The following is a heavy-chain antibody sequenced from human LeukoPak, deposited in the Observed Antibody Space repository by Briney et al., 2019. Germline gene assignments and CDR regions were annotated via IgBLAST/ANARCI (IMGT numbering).Heavy chain of an antibody. CDR1: GFTFSDYY. J-gene: IGHJ4*02. D-gene: IGHD5-24*01. CDR3: ARDRLQLHAGFDY. Sequence: GGSLRLSCAASGFTFSDYYMAWIRQAPGKGLEWLSYISDSGTTIHDADSVKGRFTISRDSVKNSLYLQMNSLRAEDTAVYFCARDRLQLHAGFDYWGQGTVVTVSS. V-gene: IGHV3-11*01. CDR2: ISDSGTTI.